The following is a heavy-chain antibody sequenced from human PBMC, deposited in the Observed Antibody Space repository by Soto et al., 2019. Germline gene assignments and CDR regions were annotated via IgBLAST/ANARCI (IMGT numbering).Heavy chain of an antibody. CDR3: ARLSRPVVVITTYYFDY. CDR2: IYYSGST. V-gene: IGHV4-61*01. Sequence: SETLSLTCTVSGGSVSSGSYYWSWIRQPPGKGLEWIGYIYYSGSTNYNPSLKSRVTISVDTSKNQFSLKLSSVTAADTAVYYCARLSRPVVVITTYYFDYWGQGTLVTVSS. J-gene: IGHJ4*02. D-gene: IGHD3-22*01. CDR1: GGSVSSGSYY.